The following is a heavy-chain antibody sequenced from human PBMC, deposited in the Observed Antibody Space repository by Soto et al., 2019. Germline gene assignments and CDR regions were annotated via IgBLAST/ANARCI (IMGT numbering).Heavy chain of an antibody. CDR1: GFSLSTSGVA. V-gene: IGHV2-5*02. CDR3: EHSPFADDVWGSNRPLRAFDI. Sequence: QITLKESGPTLVKPTQTLTLTCTFSGFSLSTSGVAVGWIRQPPGKALECIAIIYWDCDKRYSPSLNSRHNITKDSSKNREHLKITNNDPVEKSAYYCEHSPFADDVWGSNRPLRAFDIWGPGTTVTFSS. J-gene: IGHJ3*02. CDR2: IYWDCDK. D-gene: IGHD3-16*02.